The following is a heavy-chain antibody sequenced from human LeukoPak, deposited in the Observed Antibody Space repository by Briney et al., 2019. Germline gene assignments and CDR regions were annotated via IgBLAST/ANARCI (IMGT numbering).Heavy chain of an antibody. V-gene: IGHV4-38-2*02. J-gene: IGHJ4*02. Sequence: PSETLSLTCTVSGYSISSGYYWGWIRQPPGKGLEWIGSIYHSGSTYYNPSLKSRVTISVDTSKNQFSLKLSSVTAADTAVYYCARVGYCSSTSCYAPYYFDYWGQGTLVTVSS. CDR1: GYSISSGYY. D-gene: IGHD2-2*01. CDR3: ARVGYCSSTSCYAPYYFDY. CDR2: IYHSGST.